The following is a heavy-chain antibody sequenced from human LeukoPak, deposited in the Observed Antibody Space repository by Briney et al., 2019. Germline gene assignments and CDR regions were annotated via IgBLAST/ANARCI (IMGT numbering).Heavy chain of an antibody. D-gene: IGHD3-3*01. CDR2: ISGDGGST. Sequence: GGSLRLSRAASGFTFDDYAMHWVRQAPGKGLEWVSLISGDGGSTYYADSVKGRFTISRDNSKNSLYLQMNSLRTEDTALYYCAKASMFGVVQGDYYYGMDVWGQGTTVTVSS. J-gene: IGHJ6*02. CDR3: AKASMFGVVQGDYYYGMDV. CDR1: GFTFDDYA. V-gene: IGHV3-43*02.